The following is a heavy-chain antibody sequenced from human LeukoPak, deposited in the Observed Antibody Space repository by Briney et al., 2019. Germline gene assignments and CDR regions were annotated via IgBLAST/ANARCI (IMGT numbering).Heavy chain of an antibody. J-gene: IGHJ1*01. D-gene: IGHD2-15*01. CDR1: GFTFDDYA. Sequence: PGGSLRLSCAASGFTFDDYAMHWVRQAPGKGLEWVSGISWNSGSIGYADSVKGRFTIPRDNAKNSLYLQMNSLRAEDTALYYCAKGVGYCSGGSCYGLYFQHWGQGTLVTVSS. CDR3: AKGVGYCSGGSCYGLYFQH. CDR2: ISWNSGSI. V-gene: IGHV3-9*01.